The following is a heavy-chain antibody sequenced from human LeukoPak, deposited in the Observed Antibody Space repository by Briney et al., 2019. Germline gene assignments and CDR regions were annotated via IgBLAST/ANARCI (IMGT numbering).Heavy chain of an antibody. D-gene: IGHD5-24*01. CDR3: ARYKFHNYFDP. Sequence: ASGTLSLTCSVSGDSVSSSPYYWGWIRQPPGKGLEWIGNTFSTSTLYNASLRSRVTIVVDTSKNQFSLKLTSATAADTAIYFCARYKFHNYFDPWGQGTLVVVSS. CDR2: TFSTST. CDR1: GDSVSSSPYY. J-gene: IGHJ5*02. V-gene: IGHV4-61*01.